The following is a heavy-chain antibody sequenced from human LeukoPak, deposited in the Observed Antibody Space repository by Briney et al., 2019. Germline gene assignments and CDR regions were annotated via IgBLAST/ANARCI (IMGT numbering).Heavy chain of an antibody. J-gene: IGHJ4*02. CDR3: ARVVPAAIFSGYYFDY. CDR1: GGSISSYY. V-gene: IGHV4-59*01. D-gene: IGHD2-2*01. Sequence: SETLSLTCTVSGGSISSYYWSWIRQPPGKGLEWIGYIYYSGSTNCNPSLKSRVTILVDTSKNQFSLKLSSVTAADTAVYYCARVVPAAIFSGYYFDYWGQGTLVTVSS. CDR2: IYYSGST.